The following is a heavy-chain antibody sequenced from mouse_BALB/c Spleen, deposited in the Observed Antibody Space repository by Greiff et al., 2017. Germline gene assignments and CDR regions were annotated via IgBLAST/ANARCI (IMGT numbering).Heavy chain of an antibody. V-gene: IGHV2-5-1*01. CDR3: AIEYGDGYAMDY. CDR2: IWRGGST. Sequence: VQLVESGPSLVQPSQSLSITCTVSGFSLTSYGVHWVRQSPGKGLEWLGVIWRGGSTDYNAAFMSRLSITKDNSKSQVFFKMNSLQADDTAIYYCAIEYGDGYAMDYWGQGTSVTVSS. D-gene: IGHD1-2*01. J-gene: IGHJ4*01. CDR1: GFSLTSYG.